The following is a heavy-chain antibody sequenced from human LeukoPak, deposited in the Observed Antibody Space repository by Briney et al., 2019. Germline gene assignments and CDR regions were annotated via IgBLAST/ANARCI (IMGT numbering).Heavy chain of an antibody. CDR3: ARARLKAGELLFDY. CDR1: GFTFSDYY. D-gene: IGHD1-26*01. V-gene: IGHV3-30-3*01. CDR2: ISYDGSNK. Sequence: GGSLRLSCAASGFTFSDYYMSWIRQAPGKGLEWVAVISYDGSNKYYADSVKGRFTISRDNSKNTLYLQMNSLRAEDTAVYYCARARLKAGELLFDYWGQGTLVTVSS. J-gene: IGHJ4*02.